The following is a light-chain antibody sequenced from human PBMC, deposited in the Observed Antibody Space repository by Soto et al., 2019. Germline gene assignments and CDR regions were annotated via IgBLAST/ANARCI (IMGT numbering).Light chain of an antibody. CDR3: QQLNSYPT. V-gene: IGKV1-9*01. J-gene: IGKJ3*01. Sequence: DIQLTQSPSFLSASVGDRVTITCRASQGISSYLAWYQQKPGKAPKLLIYAASTLQSGVPSRFSGSGSGTELTHTISSLQPEDFATYYCQQLNSYPTFGPGTKVDIK. CDR2: AAS. CDR1: QGISSY.